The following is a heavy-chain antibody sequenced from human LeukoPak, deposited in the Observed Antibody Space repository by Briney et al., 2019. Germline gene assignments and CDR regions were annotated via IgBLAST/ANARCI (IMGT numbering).Heavy chain of an antibody. CDR3: ASGGTVTTDVDAFDI. J-gene: IGHJ3*02. Sequence: GGSLRLSCAASGFTFSSYSMNWVRQAPGKGLEWVSSISSSSSYIYYADSVKGRFTISRDNAKNSLYLQMNSLRAEDTAVYYCASGGTVTTDVDAFDIWGQGTMVTVSS. CDR1: GFTFSSYS. D-gene: IGHD4-17*01. CDR2: ISSSSSYI. V-gene: IGHV3-21*01.